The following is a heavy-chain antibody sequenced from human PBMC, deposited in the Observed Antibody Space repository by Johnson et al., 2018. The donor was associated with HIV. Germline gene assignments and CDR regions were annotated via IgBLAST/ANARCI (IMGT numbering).Heavy chain of an antibody. D-gene: IGHD2-2*01. CDR2: ISYDGSNK. CDR3: ARDGGYCSSTSCFRHWASAFDI. Sequence: QVQLVESGGGLVQPGGSLRLSCAASGFTFSAYWMTWVRQAPGKGLEWVAVISYDGSNKYYADSVKGRFTISRDNSKNTLYLQMNSLRAEDTAVYYCARDGGYCSSTSCFRHWASAFDIWGQGTMVSVSS. CDR1: GFTFSAYW. V-gene: IGHV3-30-3*01. J-gene: IGHJ3*02.